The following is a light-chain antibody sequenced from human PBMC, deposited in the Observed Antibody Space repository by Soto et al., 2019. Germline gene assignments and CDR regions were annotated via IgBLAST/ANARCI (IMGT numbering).Light chain of an antibody. J-gene: IGLJ3*02. CDR2: EVS. V-gene: IGLV2-14*01. CDR1: SSDVGAYNY. CDR3: SSYTSTNTLV. Sequence: QSALTQPASVSGSPGQSITISCTGTSSDVGAYNYVSWHQQHPGKAPKVLIYEVSHRPSGGSNRFSASKSGNTVSLTISGLQAEDEADYYCSSYTSTNTLVFGGGTKLTVL.